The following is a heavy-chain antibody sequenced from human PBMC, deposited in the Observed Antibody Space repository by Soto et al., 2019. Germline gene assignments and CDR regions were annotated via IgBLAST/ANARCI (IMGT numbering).Heavy chain of an antibody. CDR3: ARPNREVRGELSWGMDV. V-gene: IGHV1-18*01. CDR1: GYTFISYG. J-gene: IGHJ6*02. D-gene: IGHD3-10*01. CDR2: ISAYNGNT. Sequence: QVQLVQSGAEVKKPGASVKVSCKGSGYTFISYGINWVRQAPGQGLEWMGWISAYNGNTNYAQKLQGRVTMTTDTSTSTAYMELRRLRSDDTAVYYCARPNREVRGELSWGMDVWGQGTTVTVSS.